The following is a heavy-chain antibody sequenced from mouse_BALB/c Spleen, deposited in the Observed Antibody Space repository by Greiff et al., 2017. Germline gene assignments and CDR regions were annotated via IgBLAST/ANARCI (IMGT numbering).Heavy chain of an antibody. CDR2: INPSTGYT. J-gene: IGHJ2*01. V-gene: IGHV1-7*01. CDR1: GYTFTSYW. Sequence: QVQLQQSGAELAKPGASVKMSCKASGYTFTSYWMHWVKQRPGQGLEWIGYINPSTGYTEYNQKFKDKATLTADKSSNTAYMQLSSLTSEDSAVYFCAREEVTGTDDYWGQGTTLTVSS. CDR3: AREEVTGTDDY. D-gene: IGHD4-1*01.